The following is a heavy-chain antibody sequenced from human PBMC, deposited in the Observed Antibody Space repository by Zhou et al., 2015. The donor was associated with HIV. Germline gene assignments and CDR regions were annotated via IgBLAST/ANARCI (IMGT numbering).Heavy chain of an antibody. CDR2: INPNSGGT. J-gene: IGHJ3*02. D-gene: IGHD5-12*01. CDR1: GYTFSGYY. CDR3: ARDWDSGYVADAFDY. Sequence: QVHLVQSGAEVKKPGASVKVSCKASGYTFSGYYMHWVRQAPGQGLEWMGWINPNSGGTNYAQKFQGRVTMTRDTSIRTSYMELSRLRSDDTAVYYCARDWDSGYVADAFDYLGPRDNGLRLF. V-gene: IGHV1-2*02.